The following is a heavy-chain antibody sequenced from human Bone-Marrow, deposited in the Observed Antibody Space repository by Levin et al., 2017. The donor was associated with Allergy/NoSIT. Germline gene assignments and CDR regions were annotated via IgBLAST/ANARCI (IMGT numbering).Heavy chain of an antibody. CDR1: GFTFSDYY. Sequence: KTGGSLRLSCEGSGFTFSDYYMSWVRQAPGKGLEWISYIYSEGTSFYYADSVKGRFTISRDNARKSLYLHMDSLRAEDTAVYYCAADYGYGFVYWGQGTLVTVSS. J-gene: IGHJ4*02. CDR3: AADYGYGFVY. CDR2: IYSEGTSF. V-gene: IGHV3-11*01. D-gene: IGHD5-18*01.